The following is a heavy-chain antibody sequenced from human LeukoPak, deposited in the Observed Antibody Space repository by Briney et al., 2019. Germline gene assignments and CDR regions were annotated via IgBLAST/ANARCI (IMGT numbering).Heavy chain of an antibody. D-gene: IGHD3-22*01. Sequence: PGGSLRLSCAASGFTFSSDSMNWVRQAPGKGLEWVSSISSSSSYIYYADSVKGRFTISRDNAKNSLYLQMNSLRAEDTAVYYCARDSTYYYDSSGYPPDYWGQGTLVTVSS. CDR1: GFTFSSDS. CDR2: ISSSSSYI. V-gene: IGHV3-21*01. J-gene: IGHJ4*02. CDR3: ARDSTYYYDSSGYPPDY.